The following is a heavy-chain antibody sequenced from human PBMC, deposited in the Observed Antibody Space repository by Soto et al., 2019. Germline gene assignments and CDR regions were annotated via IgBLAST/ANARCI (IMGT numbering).Heavy chain of an antibody. Sequence: QVQLVESGGGVVQPGRSLRLSCVGSGFIFSSYGMHWVRQAPGKGLEWVAFISYDGSDILYADSVKGRFTISRDNSKSTLFLHMNRPTAEDTAIYFCAIVRVADSPLDHWGQGTLVTVSS. CDR3: AIVRVADSPLDH. CDR1: GFIFSSYG. V-gene: IGHV3-30*03. CDR2: ISYDGSDI. D-gene: IGHD3-10*02. J-gene: IGHJ4*02.